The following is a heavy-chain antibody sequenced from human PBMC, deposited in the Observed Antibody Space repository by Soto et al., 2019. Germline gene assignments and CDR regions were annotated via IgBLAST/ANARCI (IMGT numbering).Heavy chain of an antibody. CDR2: ISYDGSNK. V-gene: IGHV3-30-3*01. Sequence: QVQLVESGGGVVQPGRSLRLSCAASGFTFSSYAMHWVRQAPGKGLEWVAVISYDGSNKYYADSVKGRFTISRDNSKNTLYLQMNSLRAEDTAVYYCAGLVTSVYYYYGMDVWGQGTTVTVSS. CDR3: AGLVTSVYYYYGMDV. J-gene: IGHJ6*02. D-gene: IGHD5-18*01. CDR1: GFTFSSYA.